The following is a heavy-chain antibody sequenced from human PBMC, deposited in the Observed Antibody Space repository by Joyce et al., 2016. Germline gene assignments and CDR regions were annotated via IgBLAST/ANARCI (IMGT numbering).Heavy chain of an antibody. J-gene: IGHJ5*02. V-gene: IGHV3-23*01. CDR3: VRPRVAVAGTRWFDP. CDR2: IGAGSRAT. D-gene: IGHD6-13*01. CDR1: GFTFVGYA. Sequence: EVQLLESGGGLVQPGGSLRLSCAASGFTFVGYAMSWVRQAPGKGLGWVSAIGAGSRATHYADSVRGRFTISRDDSDNSLYLHMSGLRSDDTAVYYCVRPRVAVAGTRWFDPWGQGTLVTVSS.